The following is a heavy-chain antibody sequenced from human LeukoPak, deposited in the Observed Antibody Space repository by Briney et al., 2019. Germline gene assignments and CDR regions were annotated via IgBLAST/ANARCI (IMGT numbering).Heavy chain of an antibody. CDR1: GGSISSYY. CDR2: VYFTGRT. D-gene: IGHD6-19*01. V-gene: IGHV4-59*08. Sequence: KASETLSLTCTVSGGSISSYYWSWIRQPPGKGPEWIAYVYFTGRTLYNPSLESRVTISVDTSKTQFSLRLTSVTAADTAVYYCARHIPVSYDAFDLWGRGTTVTVSS. J-gene: IGHJ3*01. CDR3: ARHIPVSYDAFDL.